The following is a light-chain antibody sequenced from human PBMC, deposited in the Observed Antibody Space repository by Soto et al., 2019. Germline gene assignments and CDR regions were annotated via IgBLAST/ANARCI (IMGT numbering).Light chain of an antibody. CDR2: DVS. J-gene: IGLJ1*01. V-gene: IGLV2-11*01. Sequence: QSVLTQPRSVSGSPGQSVTIPCTGTSSDVGGYKYVSWYQQHPGKAPKLIIYDVSERSSGVPDRFSGSKSGNTASLTISGLQAEDEADYYCCSYAGSVTVYVFGIGTKVTVL. CDR1: SSDVGGYKY. CDR3: CSYAGSVTVYV.